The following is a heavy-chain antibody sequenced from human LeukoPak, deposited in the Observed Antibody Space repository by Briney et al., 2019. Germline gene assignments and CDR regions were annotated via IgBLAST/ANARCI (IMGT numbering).Heavy chain of an antibody. V-gene: IGHV1-69*13. Sequence: SVKVSCKASGYTFTSYGISWVRQAPGQGLEWMGGIIPIFGTANYAQKFQGRVTITADESTSTAYMELSSLRSEDTAVYYCARGTAAHGSTFDYWGQGTLVTVSS. CDR2: IIPIFGTA. J-gene: IGHJ4*02. CDR3: ARGTAAHGSTFDY. CDR1: GYTFTSYG. D-gene: IGHD6-6*01.